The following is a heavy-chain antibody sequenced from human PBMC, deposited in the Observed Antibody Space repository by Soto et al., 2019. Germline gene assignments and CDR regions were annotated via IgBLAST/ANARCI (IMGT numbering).Heavy chain of an antibody. CDR3: ARGYCSGGSCNRYNWFDP. J-gene: IGHJ5*02. V-gene: IGHV3-30-3*01. D-gene: IGHD2-15*01. CDR2: ISYEGGNK. Sequence: QVQLVESGGGVVQPGRSLRLSCAASGFTFSSYAMHWVRQAPGKGLEWVAVISYEGGNKYYADSVKGRFTITRDNSKHTLYLQMNSLRAEDTAVYYCARGYCSGGSCNRYNWFDPWGQGTLVTVSS. CDR1: GFTFSSYA.